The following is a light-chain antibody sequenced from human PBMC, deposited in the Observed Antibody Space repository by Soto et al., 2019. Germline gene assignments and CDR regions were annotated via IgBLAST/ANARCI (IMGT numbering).Light chain of an antibody. CDR2: DVS. Sequence: QSALTQPASVSGSPGQSITISCTGTSSDVGGYNYVSWYQQHPGKAPKVMIYDVSNRPSGVSNRFSGSKSGNTASLTISGLQAEDEADDYCSSYTSSSTLVVFGGGTKLTVL. J-gene: IGLJ2*01. CDR1: SSDVGGYNY. V-gene: IGLV2-14*01. CDR3: SSYTSSSTLVV.